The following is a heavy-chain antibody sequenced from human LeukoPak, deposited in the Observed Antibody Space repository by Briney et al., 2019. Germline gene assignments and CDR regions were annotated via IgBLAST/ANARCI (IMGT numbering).Heavy chain of an antibody. J-gene: IGHJ4*02. D-gene: IGHD3-22*01. CDR1: GGPFSGYY. V-gene: IGHV4-34*01. Sequence: PSETLSLTCAVYGGPFSGYYWSWIRQPPGKGLEWIGEINHSGSTNYNPSLKSRVTISVDTSKNQFSLKLSSVTAADTAVYYCARVGRDYYDSSGYSYFDYWGQGTLVTVSS. CDR3: ARVGRDYYDSSGYSYFDY. CDR2: INHSGST.